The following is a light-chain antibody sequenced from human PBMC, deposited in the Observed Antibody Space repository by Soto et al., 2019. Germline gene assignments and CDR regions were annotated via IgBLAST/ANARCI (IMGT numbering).Light chain of an antibody. Sequence: QSVLTQPRSVSGSPGQSVTISCTGTSSDVGGYNYVSWYQQHPGKAPKVVIYDVSKRPSGVPDRFSGSKSVNTASLTISGLQAEDEADYYCCSYAGTYSYLFGTGTKVTVL. CDR3: CSYAGTYSYL. CDR2: DVS. CDR1: SSDVGGYNY. J-gene: IGLJ1*01. V-gene: IGLV2-11*01.